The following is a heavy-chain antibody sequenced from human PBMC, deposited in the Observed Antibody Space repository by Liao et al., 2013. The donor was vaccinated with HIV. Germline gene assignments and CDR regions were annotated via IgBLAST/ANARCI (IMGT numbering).Heavy chain of an antibody. J-gene: IGHJ6*03. Sequence: QVQLQQWGAGLLKPSETLSLTCAVYDGSFSDYDWSWIRQPPREGAWSGLGKVNHSGSTNYNPSLKSRVTISVDTSKNQFSLKLSSVTAADTAVYYCARVGYSYGYSLSHYYYYMDVWGKGTTVTVSS. V-gene: IGHV4-34*01. CDR2: VNHSGST. CDR1: DGSFSDYD. D-gene: IGHD5-18*01. CDR3: ARVGYSYGYSLSHYYYYMDV.